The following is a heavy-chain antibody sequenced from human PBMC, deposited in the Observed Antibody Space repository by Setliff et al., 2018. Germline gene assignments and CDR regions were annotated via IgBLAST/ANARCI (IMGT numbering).Heavy chain of an antibody. V-gene: IGHV5-51*01. CDR1: GYSFTTYW. J-gene: IGHJ1*01. Sequence: PGESLKISCKGSGYSFTTYWIGWVRQMPGKGLEWMGIIYSGDSDTRYSPSFQGQVTISADKSISTAYLQLSSLKASDTAIYYCARRAVTAEYFQHWGHGTLVTVSS. D-gene: IGHD4-17*01. CDR2: IYSGDSDT. CDR3: ARRAVTAEYFQH.